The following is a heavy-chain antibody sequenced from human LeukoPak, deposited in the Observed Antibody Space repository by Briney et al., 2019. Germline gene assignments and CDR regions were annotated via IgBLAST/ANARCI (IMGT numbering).Heavy chain of an antibody. V-gene: IGHV3-23*01. J-gene: IGHJ2*01. CDR1: GITFSTYI. CDR3: AKDRIRYIDRKWYFDL. CDR2: VSGRGDTT. D-gene: IGHD3-22*01. Sequence: GALRLSCAASGITFSTYIMSWVRQAPGKGLEWVSSVSGRGDTTYYTASVKGRFTISSDNSKNTLYLQRNGLRAEDTAVYYCAKDRIRYIDRKWYFDLWGRGTLVTVSS.